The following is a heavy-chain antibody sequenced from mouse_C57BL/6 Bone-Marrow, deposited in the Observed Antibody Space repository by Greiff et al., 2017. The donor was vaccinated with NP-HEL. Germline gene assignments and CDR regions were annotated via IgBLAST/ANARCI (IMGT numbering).Heavy chain of an antibody. CDR3: ARRPYYYGSSLDYAMDY. CDR1: GYTFTSYW. D-gene: IGHD1-1*01. CDR2: IHPNSGST. Sequence: QVQLQQPGAELVKPGASVKLSCKASGYTFTSYWMHWVKQRPGQGLEWIGMIHPNSGSTNYNEKFKSKATLTVDKSSSTAYMQLSSLTSEDSAVYYCARRPYYYGSSLDYAMDYWGQGTSVTVSS. V-gene: IGHV1-64*01. J-gene: IGHJ4*01.